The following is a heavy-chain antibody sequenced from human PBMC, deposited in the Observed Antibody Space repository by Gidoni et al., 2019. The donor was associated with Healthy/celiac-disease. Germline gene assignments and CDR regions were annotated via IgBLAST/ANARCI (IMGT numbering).Heavy chain of an antibody. CDR1: GFPFSSYA. CDR2: ISYDGSNK. Sequence: QVQLVESGGGVVQPGRSLRLSCAASGFPFSSYAMHWVRQAPGKGLEWVAVISYDGSNKYYADSVKGRFTISRDNSKNTLYLQMNSLRAEDTAVYYCAREALVGATFDYWGQGTLVTVSS. CDR3: AREALVGATFDY. D-gene: IGHD1-26*01. J-gene: IGHJ4*02. V-gene: IGHV3-30-3*01.